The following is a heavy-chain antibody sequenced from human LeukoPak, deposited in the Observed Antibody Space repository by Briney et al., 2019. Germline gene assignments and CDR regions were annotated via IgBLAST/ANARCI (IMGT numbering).Heavy chain of an antibody. CDR2: IYHSGST. D-gene: IGHD3-10*01. CDR3: ARELGPTMVRGVIALLPTLGCFDV. J-gene: IGHJ6*02. Sequence: SQTLSLTCTVSGGSISSGGYYWSWIRQPPGKGLEWIGYIYHSGSTYYNPSLKSRVTISVDRSKNQFSLKLSSVTAADTAVYYCARELGPTMVRGVIALLPTLGCFDVWGQGTTVTVSS. V-gene: IGHV4-30-2*01. CDR1: GGSISSGGYY.